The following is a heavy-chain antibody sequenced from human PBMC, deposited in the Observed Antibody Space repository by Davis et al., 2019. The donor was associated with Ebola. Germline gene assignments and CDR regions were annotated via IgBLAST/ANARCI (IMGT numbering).Heavy chain of an antibody. D-gene: IGHD2-2*01. CDR2: INHSGST. CDR1: GGSSSGYF. J-gene: IGHJ4*02. Sequence: SETLSLTCAVYGGSSSGYFWSWIRQPPGKGLEWIGEINHSGSTNYNPSLKSRVTISIDTSKNQFSLTMSSVTAADTAVYYCARALNFDIVVVPAAMEGAYYFDYWGQGTLVTVSS. V-gene: IGHV4-34*01. CDR3: ARALNFDIVVVPAAMEGAYYFDY.